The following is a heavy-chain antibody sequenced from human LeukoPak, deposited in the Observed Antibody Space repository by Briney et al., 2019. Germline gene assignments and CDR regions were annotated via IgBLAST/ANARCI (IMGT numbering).Heavy chain of an antibody. Sequence: SETLSLTCTVSGGSISSGDYYWSWIRQPPGKGLEWIGYIYYSGSTNYNPSLKSRVTISVDTSKNQFSLKLSSVTAADTAVYYCARDLYGSSGYYYKAFDIWGQGTMVTVSS. J-gene: IGHJ3*02. CDR2: IYYSGST. CDR1: GGSISSGDYY. D-gene: IGHD3-22*01. V-gene: IGHV4-61*08. CDR3: ARDLYGSSGYYYKAFDI.